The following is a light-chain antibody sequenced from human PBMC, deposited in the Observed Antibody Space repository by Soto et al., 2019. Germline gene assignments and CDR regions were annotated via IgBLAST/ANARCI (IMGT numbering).Light chain of an antibody. V-gene: IGKV1-39*01. CDR3: QQTYTTRVYT. Sequence: DIHMAQSPPSLSASVGDRVTITCRASHNIVTYLNWYQQKAGKAPSLLIYEASHLQSGVPFRFFGSGSGTDFTLTIDNLQHEDFATYYCQQTYTTRVYTFGQGTKLEFK. CDR1: HNIVTY. CDR2: EAS. J-gene: IGKJ2*01.